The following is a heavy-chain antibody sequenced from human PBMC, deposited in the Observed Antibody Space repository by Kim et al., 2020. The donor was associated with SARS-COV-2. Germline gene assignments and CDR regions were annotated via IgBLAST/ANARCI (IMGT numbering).Heavy chain of an antibody. Sequence: VKGRLTISRDNSKNTLYLQMNSLRAEDTAVYYCAKDVLLWFGDTGAYFGYWGQGTLVTVSS. V-gene: IGHV3-23*01. J-gene: IGHJ4*02. CDR3: AKDVLLWFGDTGAYFGY. D-gene: IGHD3-10*01.